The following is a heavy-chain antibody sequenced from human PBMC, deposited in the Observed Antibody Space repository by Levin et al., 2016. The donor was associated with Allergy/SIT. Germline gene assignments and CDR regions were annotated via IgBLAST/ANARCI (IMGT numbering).Heavy chain of an antibody. V-gene: IGHV1-18*01. J-gene: IGHJ3*02. CDR3: ARESTKIYSGYGERRDAFDI. Sequence: WVRQAPGQGLEWMGWISAYNGNTNYAQKLQGRVTMTTDTSTSTAYMELRSLRSDDTAVYYCARESTKIYSGYGERRDAFDIWGQGTMVTVSS. CDR2: ISAYNGNT. D-gene: IGHD5-12*01.